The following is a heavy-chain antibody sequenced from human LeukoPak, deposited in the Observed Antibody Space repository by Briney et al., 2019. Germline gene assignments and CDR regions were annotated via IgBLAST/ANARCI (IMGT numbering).Heavy chain of an antibody. Sequence: GGSLRLSCAASGFTFSSYGMHWVRQASGKGLEWVAVIWYDGSNKYYADSVKGRFTISRDNSKNTLYLQMNSLRAEDTAVYYCARDWPPEFYFDYWGQGTLVTVSS. CDR1: GFTFSSYG. V-gene: IGHV3-33*01. CDR3: ARDWPPEFYFDY. CDR2: IWYDGSNK. J-gene: IGHJ4*02.